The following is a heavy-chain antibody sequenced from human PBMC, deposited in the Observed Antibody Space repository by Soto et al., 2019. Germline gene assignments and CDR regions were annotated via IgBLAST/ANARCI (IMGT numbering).Heavy chain of an antibody. Sequence: EVQLLESGGGLVQPGGSLRLSCAASGFTFSSYAMSWVRQAQGKRLEWVSAISGSGGSTYYADSVKGRFTISRDNSKNTLYLQMNSRTAEDTAVYYCAKELELGPNWFDPWGQGTLVTVSS. D-gene: IGHD1-1*01. CDR3: AKELELGPNWFDP. J-gene: IGHJ5*02. V-gene: IGHV3-23*01. CDR1: GFTFSSYA. CDR2: ISGSGGST.